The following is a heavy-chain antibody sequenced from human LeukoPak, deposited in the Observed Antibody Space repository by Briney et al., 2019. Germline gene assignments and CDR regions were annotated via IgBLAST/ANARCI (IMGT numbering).Heavy chain of an antibody. CDR1: GFTFSTYV. CDR3: ARDNGEWRLNWFDH. CDR2: IWDDGNNN. J-gene: IGHJ5*02. D-gene: IGHD2-8*01. Sequence: GRSLRLSCAVSGFTFSTYVMHWVRQAPGKGLDWVALIWDDGNNNYYADSVKGRFTIPRDNSKNTLYLQMNSLRAEDTAVYYCARDNGEWRLNWFDHWGQGTLVTVSS. V-gene: IGHV3-33*01.